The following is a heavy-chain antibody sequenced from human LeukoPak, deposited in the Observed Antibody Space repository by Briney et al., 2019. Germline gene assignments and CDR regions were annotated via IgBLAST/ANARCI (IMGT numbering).Heavy chain of an antibody. V-gene: IGHV3-64*04. CDR3: ARGYSNSLDY. CDR1: GFTFSRYG. CDR2: IVSNGDST. Sequence: PGGSLRLSCSASGFTFSRYGMHWVRQAPGKGLEYVSAIVSNGDSTYYADSVKGRFTISRANAKNSLYLQMSSLRAEDTAVYYCARGYSNSLDYWGQGTLVTVSS. J-gene: IGHJ4*02. D-gene: IGHD4-11*01.